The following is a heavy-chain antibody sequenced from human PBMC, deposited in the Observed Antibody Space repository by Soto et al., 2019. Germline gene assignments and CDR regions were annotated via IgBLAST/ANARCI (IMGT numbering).Heavy chain of an antibody. CDR3: TRQTKDHYFDY. CDR2: IRSKANSYAT. CDR1: GFTFSGSA. D-gene: IGHD2-15*01. V-gene: IGHV3-73*02. Sequence: EVQLVESGGGLVQPGGSLKLSCAASGFTFSGSAMHWVRQASGKGLEWVGRIRSKANSYATAYAASVKGRFTISRDDSKNTAYLQMNSLKTEDTAVYYCTRQTKDHYFDYWGQGTLVTVSS. J-gene: IGHJ4*02.